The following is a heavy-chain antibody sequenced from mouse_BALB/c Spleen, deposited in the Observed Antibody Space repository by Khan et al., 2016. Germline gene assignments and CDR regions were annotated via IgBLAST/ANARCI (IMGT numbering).Heavy chain of an antibody. CDR1: GYTFTDYN. D-gene: IGHD2-1*01. CDR3: ARRGNSGYYYAMDY. Sequence: VQLQQSGPELVKPGASVKISCKASGYTFTDYNMHWVKQSHGKSLEWIGYIFPYNGGAGYNQKFENKATLTVGNSSSTAYMELRTLTSEDSAVYYCARRGNSGYYYAMDYWGQGTSVTVSS. J-gene: IGHJ4*01. CDR2: IFPYNGGA. V-gene: IGHV1S29*02.